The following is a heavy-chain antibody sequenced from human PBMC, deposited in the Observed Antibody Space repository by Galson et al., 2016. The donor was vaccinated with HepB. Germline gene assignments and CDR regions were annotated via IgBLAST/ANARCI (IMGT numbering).Heavy chain of an antibody. V-gene: IGHV4-31*03. CDR2: IYHSGST. CDR3: ARDRSSGSGNFGY. J-gene: IGHJ4*02. CDR1: GGSISSGGYY. D-gene: IGHD3-10*01. Sequence: TLSLTCTVSGGSISSGGYYWSWIRQHPGKGLEWIGYIYHSGSTYYNPSLKSRVSKSVDTSKNQFSLRLSSVTAADTAVYYCARDRSSGSGNFGYWGQGTLVTVSS.